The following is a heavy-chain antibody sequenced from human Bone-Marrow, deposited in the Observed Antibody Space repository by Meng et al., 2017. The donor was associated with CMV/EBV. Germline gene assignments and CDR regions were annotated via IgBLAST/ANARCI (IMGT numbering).Heavy chain of an antibody. CDR2: ISTNNGNT. Sequence: ASVKVSCKASTYTFTGHGISWVRQAPGQGLEWIGWISTNNGNTKYAQKFQGRVTMTTDTSTSTVHMELRSLRSDDTAVYYCARDSCTTCPYYYYGMDLWGQGTPVTVSS. J-gene: IGHJ6*02. CDR3: ARDSCTTCPYYYYGMDL. CDR1: TYTFTGHG. V-gene: IGHV1-18*04. D-gene: IGHD2-2*01.